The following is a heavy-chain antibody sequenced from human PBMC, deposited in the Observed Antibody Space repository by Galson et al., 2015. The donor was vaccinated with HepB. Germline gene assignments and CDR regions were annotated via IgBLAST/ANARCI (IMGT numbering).Heavy chain of an antibody. J-gene: IGHJ4*01. D-gene: IGHD2-2*01. CDR2: ISSSGGTV. V-gene: IGHV3-11*01. CDR3: AGGCCSSASCGHFDY. Sequence: SLRLSCAASGFTFSASYMSWIRQTPGKGLEWVSYISSSGGTVFYASSVKGRFSISRDNVKDSLFLQMNSLRADDTAVYYCAGGCCSSASCGHFDYWGQGILVTVSS. CDR1: GFTFSASY.